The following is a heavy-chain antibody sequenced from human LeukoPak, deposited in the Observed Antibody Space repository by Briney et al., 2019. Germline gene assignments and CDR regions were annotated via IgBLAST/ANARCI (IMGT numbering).Heavy chain of an antibody. CDR3: ARDPGYSSGWYDFDY. J-gene: IGHJ4*02. V-gene: IGHV3-33*01. CDR1: GFTFSSYG. D-gene: IGHD6-19*01. CDR2: IWYDGTNK. Sequence: GGSLRLFCAASGFTFSSYGMHWVRQAPGKGLEWVAVIWYDGTNKYYADSVKGRFTISRDNSKNTLYLQMNSLRAEDTAVYYCARDPGYSSGWYDFDYWGQGTLVTVSS.